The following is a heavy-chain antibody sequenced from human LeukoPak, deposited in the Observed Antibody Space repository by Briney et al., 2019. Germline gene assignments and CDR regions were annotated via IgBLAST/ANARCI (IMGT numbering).Heavy chain of an antibody. V-gene: IGHV4-4*07. CDR2: IYTSGSA. Sequence: PSETLSLTCTVSGGSISSYYWSWIRQPAGKGLEWIGRIYTSGSANYNPSLKSRVTMSVDTSKNQFSLKLSSVTAADTAVYYCARVAGIAAAGKMFYYMDVWGKGTTVTVSS. CDR3: ARVAGIAAAGKMFYYMDV. J-gene: IGHJ6*03. CDR1: GGSISSYY. D-gene: IGHD6-13*01.